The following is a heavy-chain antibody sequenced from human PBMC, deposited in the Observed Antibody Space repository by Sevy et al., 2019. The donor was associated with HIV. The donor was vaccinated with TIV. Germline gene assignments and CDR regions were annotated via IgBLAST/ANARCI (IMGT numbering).Heavy chain of an antibody. V-gene: IGHV3-33*01. J-gene: IGHJ4*02. D-gene: IGHD3-22*01. CDR1: GFTFSSYG. CDR2: ISYDGSNK. CDR3: ARLRDDSSGFHLDY. Sequence: GGSLRLSCAASGFTFSSYGIHWVRQAPGKGLEWVAVISYDGSNKYYAESVKGRFTISRDNSENTVYLQMNSLRAEDTAVYYCARLRDDSSGFHLDYWGQGTLVTVSS.